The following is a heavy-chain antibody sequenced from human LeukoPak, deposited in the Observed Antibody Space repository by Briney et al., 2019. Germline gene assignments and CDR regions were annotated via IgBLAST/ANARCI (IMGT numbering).Heavy chain of an antibody. CDR3: ARDTGAYYYDSSGYHMGAFDI. V-gene: IGHV1-69*13. Sequence: ASVKVSCKASGGTFSSYAISWVGQAPGQGGEWMGRIIPIFGTANYAQKFQGRVTITPDESTSTSYMELSSLRSQDTAVYYCARDTGAYYYDSSGYHMGAFDIWGQGTMVTVSS. D-gene: IGHD3-22*01. CDR2: IIPIFGTA. J-gene: IGHJ3*02. CDR1: GGTFSSYA.